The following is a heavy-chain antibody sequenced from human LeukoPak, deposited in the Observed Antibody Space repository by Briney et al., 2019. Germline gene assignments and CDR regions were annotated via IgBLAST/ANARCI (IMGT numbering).Heavy chain of an antibody. D-gene: IGHD2-15*01. Sequence: GGSLRLSCAASGFTFSSYSMNWVRQAPGKGLEWVSSISSSSSYIYYADSVKGRFTISRDNAKNSLYLQMNSLRAEDTAVYYCARDPVVLAAMMDYYYMDVWGKGTTVTVSS. J-gene: IGHJ6*03. CDR1: GFTFSSYS. CDR2: ISSSSSYI. CDR3: ARDPVVLAAMMDYYYMDV. V-gene: IGHV3-21*01.